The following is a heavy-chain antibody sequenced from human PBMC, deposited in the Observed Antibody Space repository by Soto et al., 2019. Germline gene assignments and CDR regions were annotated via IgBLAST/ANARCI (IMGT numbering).Heavy chain of an antibody. Sequence: QVQLVESGGGVVQPGRSLRLSCAASGFTFSRYAMHWVRQAPGKGLEWVAVISYDGSNKYYADSVKGRFTISRDNSKNTLYLQMNSLRAEDTAVYYCARGYIAARFPLDYWGQGTLVTVSS. CDR1: GFTFSRYA. V-gene: IGHV3-30-3*01. CDR2: ISYDGSNK. CDR3: ARGYIAARFPLDY. D-gene: IGHD6-13*01. J-gene: IGHJ4*02.